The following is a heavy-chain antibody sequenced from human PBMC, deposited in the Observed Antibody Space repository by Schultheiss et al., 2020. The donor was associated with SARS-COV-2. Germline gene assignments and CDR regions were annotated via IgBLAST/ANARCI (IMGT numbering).Heavy chain of an antibody. CDR2: ISYDGSNK. V-gene: IGHV3-30-3*01. D-gene: IGHD5-18*01. J-gene: IGHJ4*02. CDR3: ARAEYSYGPVGFDY. Sequence: GGSLRLSCAASGFTFSSYAMHWVRQAPGKGLEWVAVISYDGSNKYYADSVKGRFTISRDNSKNTLYLQMNSLRAEDTAVYYCARAEYSYGPVGFDYWGQGTLVNVSS. CDR1: GFTFSSYA.